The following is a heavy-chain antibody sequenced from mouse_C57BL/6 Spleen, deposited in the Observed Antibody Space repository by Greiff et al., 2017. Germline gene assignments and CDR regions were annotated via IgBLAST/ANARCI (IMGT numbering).Heavy chain of an antibody. CDR3: ARSDYDYDGVRYCDV. CDR2: IHPNSGST. CDR1: GYTFTSYW. J-gene: IGHJ1*03. V-gene: IGHV1-64*01. D-gene: IGHD2-4*01. Sequence: QVQLQQPGAELVKPGASVKLSCKASGYTFTSYWMHWVKQRPGQGLEWIGMIHPNSGSTNYNEKFKSKATLTVDKSSSTAYMQLSSLTSEDSAVYYCARSDYDYDGVRYCDVWGTGTTVTVSS.